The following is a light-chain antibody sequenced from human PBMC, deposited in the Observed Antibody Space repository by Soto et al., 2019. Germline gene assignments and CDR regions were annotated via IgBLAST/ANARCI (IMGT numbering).Light chain of an antibody. CDR2: GAS. CDR3: PEYGSSPFC. Sequence: EIVLTQSPGTLSLSPGERATLSCRASQSISSTYLAWYQQKPGQAPRLLIYGASSRATGIPDRFSGSGSGTAFTLTISTLEPEDFAVYYCPEYGSSPFCFGQGTRVEIK. CDR1: QSISSTY. J-gene: IGKJ5*01. V-gene: IGKV3-20*01.